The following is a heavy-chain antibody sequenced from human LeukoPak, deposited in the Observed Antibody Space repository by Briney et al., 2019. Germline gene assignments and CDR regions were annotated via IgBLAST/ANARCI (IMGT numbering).Heavy chain of an antibody. J-gene: IGHJ5*02. Sequence: PSETLSLTCTVSGGSISSYYWSWIRQPPGKGLEWLGYIYYSGSTNYNPSLKSRVTISVDTSKNQFSLKLSSVTAADTAVYYCAREDCSSTSCYPNWFDPWGQGTLVTVSS. D-gene: IGHD2-2*01. CDR3: AREDCSSTSCYPNWFDP. V-gene: IGHV4-59*01. CDR2: IYYSGST. CDR1: GGSISSYY.